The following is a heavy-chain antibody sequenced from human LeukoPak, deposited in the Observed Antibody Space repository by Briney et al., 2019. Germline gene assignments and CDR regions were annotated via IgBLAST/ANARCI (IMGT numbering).Heavy chain of an antibody. CDR2: INPNSGGT. CDR1: GYTFTVYY. V-gene: IGHV1-2*02. Sequence: ASVKVSFKSSGYTFTVYYMHWVRQPPGQGLEWMGWINPNSGGTNYAQKFQGRVTMTRDTSISTAYMELSRLSSDDTAVYYCARGTYYDSSGYYPNFDYWGQGTLVTVSS. J-gene: IGHJ4*02. CDR3: ARGTYYDSSGYYPNFDY. D-gene: IGHD3-22*01.